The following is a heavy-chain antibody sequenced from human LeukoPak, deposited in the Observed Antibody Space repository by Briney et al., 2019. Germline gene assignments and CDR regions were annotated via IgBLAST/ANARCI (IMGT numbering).Heavy chain of an antibody. V-gene: IGHV4-59*01. CDR2: MYYSGST. CDR3: ATHGSWPNYYFDY. CDR1: GGSINNYY. D-gene: IGHD6-13*01. J-gene: IGHJ4*02. Sequence: SETLSLTCTVSGGSINNYYWSWFRQPPGKGLEWIGYMYYSGSTNYNPSLKSRVTISVDTSKNQFSLKLSSVTAADTAVYYCATHGSWPNYYFDYWGQGILVTVSS.